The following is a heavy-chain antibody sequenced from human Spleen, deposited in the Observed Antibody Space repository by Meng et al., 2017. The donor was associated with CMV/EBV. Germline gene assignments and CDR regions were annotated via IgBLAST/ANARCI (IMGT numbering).Heavy chain of an antibody. J-gene: IGHJ6*02. CDR3: ASAEYSSSSASLGYYGMDV. CDR2: INPNSGGT. D-gene: IGHD6-6*01. CDR1: GYTFTGYY. Sequence: ASVKVSCKASGYTFTGYYMHWVRQAPGQGLEWMGWINPNSGGTNYAQKFQGRVTMTRDTSISTAYMELRSLRSDDTAVYYCASAEYSSSSASLGYYGMDVWGQGTTVTVSS. V-gene: IGHV1-2*02.